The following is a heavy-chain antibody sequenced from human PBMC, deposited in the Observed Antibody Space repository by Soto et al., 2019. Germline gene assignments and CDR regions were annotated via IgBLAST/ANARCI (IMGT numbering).Heavy chain of an antibody. D-gene: IGHD3-3*01. CDR1: GFSLTTSGVG. Sequence: QITLNESGPMQVKPRQPLTLTCTFSGFSLTTSGVGVGWIRQSPGKAPEWLALIYWDDDKRYSPSLKSRLTITKDTSKNHVVLPMADLDPADTCTYYCAHRVLRTVFGLVTTTAIYFDFWGQGTPGAVSS. CDR2: IYWDDDK. V-gene: IGHV2-5*02. CDR3: AHRVLRTVFGLVTTTAIYFDF. J-gene: IGHJ4*02.